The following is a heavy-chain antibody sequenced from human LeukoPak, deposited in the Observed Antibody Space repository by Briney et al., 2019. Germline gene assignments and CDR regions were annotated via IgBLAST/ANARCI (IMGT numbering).Heavy chain of an antibody. J-gene: IGHJ3*02. D-gene: IGHD2-2*01. Sequence: ASVKVSCKASGYTFNGYYMHWVRQAPGQGLEWMGWINPNIGDRNYAQKFQGRVTMTRDTSISTAYMELSRLRSDDTALYYCARSRMSDAFDIWGQGTMVTVSS. V-gene: IGHV1-2*02. CDR1: GYTFNGYY. CDR3: ARSRMSDAFDI. CDR2: INPNIGDR.